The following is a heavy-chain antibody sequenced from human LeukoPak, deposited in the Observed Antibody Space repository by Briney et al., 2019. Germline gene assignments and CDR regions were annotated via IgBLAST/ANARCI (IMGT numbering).Heavy chain of an antibody. D-gene: IGHD5-12*01. V-gene: IGHV3-48*04. Sequence: GGSWRLSCAASGFTFSSYSMNCVRQAPGKGLEWVSYISSSSSTIYYADSVKGRFTISRDNAKNSLYLQMNSLRAEDTAVYYCASPWKRDIVYYFDYWGQGTLVTVSS. CDR2: ISSSSSTI. CDR3: ASPWKRDIVYYFDY. J-gene: IGHJ4*02. CDR1: GFTFSSYS.